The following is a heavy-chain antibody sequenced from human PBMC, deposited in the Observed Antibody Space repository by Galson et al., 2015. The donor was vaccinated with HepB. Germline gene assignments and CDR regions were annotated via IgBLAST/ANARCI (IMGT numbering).Heavy chain of an antibody. V-gene: IGHV1-18*04. CDR3: ARDPGRWSVIVVVPAARYYYYYGMDV. Sequence: SVKVSCKASGYTFTSYGISWVRQAPGQGLEWMGWISAYNGNTNYAQKLQGRVTMTTDTSTSTAYMELRSLRSDDTAVYYCARDPGRWSVIVVVPAARYYYYYGMDVWGQGTTVTVSS. CDR1: GYTFTSYG. D-gene: IGHD2-2*01. CDR2: ISAYNGNT. J-gene: IGHJ6*02.